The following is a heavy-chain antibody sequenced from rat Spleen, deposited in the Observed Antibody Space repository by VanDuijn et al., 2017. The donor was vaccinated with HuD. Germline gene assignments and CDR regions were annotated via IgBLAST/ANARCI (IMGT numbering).Heavy chain of an antibody. D-gene: IGHD1-2*01. CDR3: ARRSIAAMGDVMDA. V-gene: IGHV5-31*01. CDR1: GFPFNNYW. Sequence: EVQLVESGGGLVQPGRSLRLSCVASGFPFNNYWMTWIRQAPGKGLEWVASITNTGGSTYYPDSVKGRFTISRDNAKSTLYLQMNTLRAEDTATYYCARRSIAAMGDVMDAWGQGASVTVSS. CDR2: ITNTGGST. J-gene: IGHJ4*01.